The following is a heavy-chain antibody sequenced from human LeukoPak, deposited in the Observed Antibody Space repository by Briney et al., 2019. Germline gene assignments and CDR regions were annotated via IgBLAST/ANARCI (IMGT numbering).Heavy chain of an antibody. CDR1: GGTFSSYA. J-gene: IGHJ5*02. CDR3: ARGGVRGYSSSWHNWFDP. V-gene: IGHV1-18*01. CDR2: ISAYNGNT. D-gene: IGHD6-13*01. Sequence: AASVKVSCKASGGTFSSYAISWVRQAPGQGLEWMGWISAYNGNTNYAQKLQGRVTMTTDTSTSTAYMELRSLRSDDTAVYYCARGGVRGYSSSWHNWFDPWGQGTLVTVSS.